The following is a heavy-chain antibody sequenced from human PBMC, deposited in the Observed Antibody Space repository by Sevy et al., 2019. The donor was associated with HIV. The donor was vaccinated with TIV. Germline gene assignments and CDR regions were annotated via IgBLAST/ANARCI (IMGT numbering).Heavy chain of an antibody. J-gene: IGHJ4*02. CDR2: INPNSGGT. V-gene: IGHV1-2*02. CDR3: ARDLESVGATGDY. D-gene: IGHD1-26*01. Sequence: ASVKVSCKASGYTLTRYYMHWVRQAPGQGLEWMGWINPNSGGTNYAQKFQGRVTMTRDTSISTAYMELSRLRSDDTAVYDCARDLESVGATGDYWGQGALVTVSS. CDR1: GYTLTRYY.